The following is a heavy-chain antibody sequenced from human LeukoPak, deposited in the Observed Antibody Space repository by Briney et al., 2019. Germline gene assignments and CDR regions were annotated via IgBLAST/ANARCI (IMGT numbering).Heavy chain of an antibody. J-gene: IGHJ6*02. CDR1: GFTFSTYA. CDR2: ISGRGSNT. CDR3: AKYLSGSGYSYYAMDL. D-gene: IGHD1-26*01. V-gene: IGHV3-23*01. Sequence: GGSLRLSCAASGFTFSTYAMGWVRQAPGKGLEWVSVISGRGSNTYYADSVKGRFTISRDNSKDTLYLQMNSLRAEDTALYHCAKYLSGSGYSYYAMDLWGQGTTVTVSS.